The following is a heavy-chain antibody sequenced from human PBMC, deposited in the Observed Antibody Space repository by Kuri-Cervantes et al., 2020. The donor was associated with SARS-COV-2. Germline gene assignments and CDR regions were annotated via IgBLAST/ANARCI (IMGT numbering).Heavy chain of an antibody. CDR2: MNPRSGNT. CDR3: ANAYGDYGEYYFDY. J-gene: IGHJ4*02. CDR1: GGTFSSYA. D-gene: IGHD4-17*01. Sequence: ASVKVSCKASGGTFSSYAISWVRQATGQGLEWMGWMNPRSGNTGYAQKFQGRVTMTRNTSISTAYMELSSLRSDDTAVYYCANAYGDYGEYYFDYWGQGTLVTVSS. V-gene: IGHV1-8*02.